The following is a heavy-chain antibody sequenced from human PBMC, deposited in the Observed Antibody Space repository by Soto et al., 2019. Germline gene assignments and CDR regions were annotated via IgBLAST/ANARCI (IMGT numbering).Heavy chain of an antibody. Sequence: SETLSLTCTVSGGSISSSSYYWGWIRQPPGKGLECIGSIFYSGSTYYNASLKSRVTISLDTSKNQFSLRSEDTAVYYCAIDYYNSRDYYYYWGQGTLVTVSS. CDR1: GGSISSSSYY. CDR3: AIDYYNSRDYYYY. D-gene: IGHD3-22*01. J-gene: IGHJ4*02. V-gene: IGHV4-39*07. CDR2: IFYSGST.